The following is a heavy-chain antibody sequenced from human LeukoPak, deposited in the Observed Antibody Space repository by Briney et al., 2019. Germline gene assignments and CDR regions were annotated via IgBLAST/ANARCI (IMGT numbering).Heavy chain of an antibody. CDR2: IRYDGSNK. V-gene: IGHV3-30*02. D-gene: IGHD2-2*01. Sequence: GGSLRLSXAASGFTFSSYGMHWVRQAPGKGLEWVAFIRYDGSNKYYADSVKGRFTISRDNSKNTLYLRMNSLRAEDTAVYYCAKDGVGYCSSTSCYQQDAFDIWGQGTMVTVSS. CDR3: AKDGVGYCSSTSCYQQDAFDI. CDR1: GFTFSSYG. J-gene: IGHJ3*02.